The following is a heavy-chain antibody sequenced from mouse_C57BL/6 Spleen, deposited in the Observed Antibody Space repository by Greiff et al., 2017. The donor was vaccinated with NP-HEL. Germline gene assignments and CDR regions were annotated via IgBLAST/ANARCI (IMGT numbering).Heavy chain of an antibody. CDR1: GYTFTSYW. CDR2: LDPSDSYT. CDR3: ARHYGSSYYFDY. J-gene: IGHJ2*01. D-gene: IGHD1-1*01. V-gene: IGHV1-69*01. Sequence: QVQLKQPGAELVMPGASVKLSCKASGYTFTSYWMHWVKQRPGQGLEWIGELDPSDSYTNYNQKFKGKSTLTVDKSSSTAYMQLSSLTSEDSAVYYCARHYGSSYYFDYWGQGTTLTVSS.